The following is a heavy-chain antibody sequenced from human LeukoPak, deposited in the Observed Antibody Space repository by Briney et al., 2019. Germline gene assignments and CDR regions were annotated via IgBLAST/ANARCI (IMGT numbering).Heavy chain of an antibody. V-gene: IGHV3-15*01. CDR2: KTEAEDGTT. J-gene: IGHJ4*02. CDR3: TSALNLVLGELLGY. D-gene: IGHD3-16*01. Sequence: SGGSLRLSCAASGFIFSKAWMAWVRQAPGKGLEWVGHKTEAEDGTTDYAAPVKGRFTISRDDAKSTLYLRMNSLNTEDTAVYFCTSALNLVLGELLGYWGQGTLVTVSS. CDR1: GFIFSKAW.